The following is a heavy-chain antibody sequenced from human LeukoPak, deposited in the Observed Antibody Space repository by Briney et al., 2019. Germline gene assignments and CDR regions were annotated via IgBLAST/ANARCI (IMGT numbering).Heavy chain of an antibody. CDR1: YVSISSYY. V-gene: IGHV4-59*12. D-gene: IGHD2-15*01. CDR2: IYYSGNT. CDR3: AKDSVSQNGIFDPFDL. Sequence: SETLSLTCSVSYVSISSYYWSWIRQPPGKGLEWIGYIYYSGNTNYNPSLKSRVTISVDTSKNQFSLKLSSVTAADAAVYYCAKDSVSQNGIFDPFDLWGQGTLVTVSS. J-gene: IGHJ3*01.